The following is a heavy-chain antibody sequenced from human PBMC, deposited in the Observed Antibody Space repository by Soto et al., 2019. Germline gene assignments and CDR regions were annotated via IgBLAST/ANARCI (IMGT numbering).Heavy chain of an antibody. CDR2: IIPILGIA. V-gene: IGHV1-69*02. CDR1: GGTFSSYT. J-gene: IGHJ4*02. D-gene: IGHD3-22*01. CDR3: ARGLHYDSVSLDDY. Sequence: QVQLVQSGAEVKKPGSSVKVSCKASGGTFSSYTISWVRQAPGQGLEWMGRIIPILGIAKYAQKFQGRVTIXAXKSXSTAYMGLSSLRSEDTAVYYCARGLHYDSVSLDDYWGQGTLVTVSS.